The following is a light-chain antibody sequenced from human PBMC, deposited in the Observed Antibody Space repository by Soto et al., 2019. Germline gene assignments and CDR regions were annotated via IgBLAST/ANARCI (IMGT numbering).Light chain of an antibody. Sequence: QSVLTQPPSASGTPGQRVTISCSGSSSNIGSNTVNWYQQLPGTAPKLLIYGNNERPSGVPDRFSGSKSGTSGSLVISGLQSEDEADYYCASWDDTLNVAVFGGGTQLTVL. J-gene: IGLJ7*01. CDR3: ASWDDTLNVAV. CDR2: GNN. CDR1: SSNIGSNT. V-gene: IGLV1-44*01.